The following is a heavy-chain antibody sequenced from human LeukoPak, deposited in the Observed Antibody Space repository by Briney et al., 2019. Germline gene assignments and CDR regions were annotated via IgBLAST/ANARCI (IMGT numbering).Heavy chain of an antibody. V-gene: IGHV3-23*01. Sequence: PGGSLRLSCAASGFTFSSYAMSWVRQAPGKGLEWVSAISGSGGSTYYADSVKGRFTISRDNSKNTLYLQMNSLRAEDTAVYYCAKASSGYSYGRNWFDPWGQGTLVTVSS. J-gene: IGHJ5*02. CDR2: ISGSGGST. D-gene: IGHD5-18*01. CDR3: AKASSGYSYGRNWFDP. CDR1: GFTFSSYA.